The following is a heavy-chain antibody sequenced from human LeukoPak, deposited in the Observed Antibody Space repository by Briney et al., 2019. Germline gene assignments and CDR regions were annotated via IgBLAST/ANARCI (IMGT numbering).Heavy chain of an antibody. D-gene: IGHD2-2*02. J-gene: IGHJ4*02. V-gene: IGHV4-38-2*02. Sequence: SETLSLPSTVSGYSISSGYYWGWIRQHPRKGREWSGSIYHSGSTTYNPSLKRRLTISVETCKNLFSLKLSSVTAADTAVYYCARDATYCSSTSCYKDFDYWGQGTLVTVSS. CDR1: GYSISSGYY. CDR2: IYHSGST. CDR3: ARDATYCSSTSCYKDFDY.